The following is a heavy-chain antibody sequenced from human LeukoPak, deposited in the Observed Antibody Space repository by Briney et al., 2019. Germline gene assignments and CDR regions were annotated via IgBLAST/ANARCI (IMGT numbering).Heavy chain of an antibody. V-gene: IGHV4-39*07. D-gene: IGHD5-18*01. J-gene: IGHJ4*02. Sequence: SETLSLTCTVSGGSISSYYWSWIRQPPGKGLEWIGSIYYSGSTYYNPSLKSRVAISVDTSKNQFSLKLSSVTAADTAVYYCARENSYGTTIDYWGQGTLVTVSS. CDR3: ARENSYGTTIDY. CDR2: IYYSGST. CDR1: GGSISSYY.